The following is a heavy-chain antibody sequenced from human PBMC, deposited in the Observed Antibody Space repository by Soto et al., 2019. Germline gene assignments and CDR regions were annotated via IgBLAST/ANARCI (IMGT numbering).Heavy chain of an antibody. CDR2: ISSSSSYI. V-gene: IGHV3-21*01. CDR3: AGEGGYCSSTSCCFDY. J-gene: IGHJ4*02. Sequence: GESLKISCAASGFTFSSYSMNWVRQAPGKGLEWVSSISSSSSYIYYADSVKGRFTISRDNAKNSLYLQMNSLRAEDTAVYYCAGEGGYCSSTSCCFDYWGQGTLVTVSS. D-gene: IGHD2-2*01. CDR1: GFTFSSYS.